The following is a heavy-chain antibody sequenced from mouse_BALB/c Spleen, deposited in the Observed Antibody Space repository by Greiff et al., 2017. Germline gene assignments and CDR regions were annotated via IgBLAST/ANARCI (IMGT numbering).Heavy chain of an antibody. Sequence: QVQLQQPGAELVKPGASVKLSCKASGYTFTSYWMHWVKQRPGQGLEWIGWIFPGSGNTKYNEKFKGKATLTADTSSSTAYMQLSSLTSEDSAVYFCARSWDGGWYFDVWGAGTTVTVSS. CDR3: ARSWDGGWYFDV. V-gene: IGHV1S19*01. D-gene: IGHD4-1*01. CDR1: GYTFTSYW. CDR2: IFPGSGNT. J-gene: IGHJ1*01.